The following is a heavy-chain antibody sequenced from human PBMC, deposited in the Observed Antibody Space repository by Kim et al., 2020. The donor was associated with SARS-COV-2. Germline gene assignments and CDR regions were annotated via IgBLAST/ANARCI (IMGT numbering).Heavy chain of an antibody. CDR3: ARDLGWARGYSYGHFDY. CDR1: GYTFTSYA. Sequence: ASVKVSCKASGYTFTSYAMHWVRQAPGQRLEWMGWINAGNGNTKYSQKFQGRVTITRDTSASTAYMELSSLRSEDTAVYYCARDLGWARGYSYGHFDYWGQGTLVTVSS. V-gene: IGHV1-3*01. D-gene: IGHD5-18*01. J-gene: IGHJ4*02. CDR2: INAGNGNT.